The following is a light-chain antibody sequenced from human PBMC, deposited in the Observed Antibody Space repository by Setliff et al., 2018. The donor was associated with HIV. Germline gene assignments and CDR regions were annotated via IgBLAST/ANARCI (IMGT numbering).Light chain of an antibody. CDR1: SSDVGGYNY. Sequence: QSVLTQPASVSGSPVQSIIISCTGTSSDVGGYNYVSWYQQHPGKAPKLIIYEVTNRPSGVSDRFSGSKSVNTASLTISGLQTEDEADYYCNSYTTSGTRVFGTGTKVTVL. J-gene: IGLJ1*01. CDR2: EVT. V-gene: IGLV2-14*01. CDR3: NSYTTSGTRV.